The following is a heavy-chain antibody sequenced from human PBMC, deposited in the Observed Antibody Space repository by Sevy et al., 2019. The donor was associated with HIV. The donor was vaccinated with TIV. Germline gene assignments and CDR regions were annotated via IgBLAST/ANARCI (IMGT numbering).Heavy chain of an antibody. CDR3: ARTTALAGTKFFDF. D-gene: IGHD6-19*01. Sequence: GESLKISCKGSGYSFTSYWIGWVRQMPGKGLEWMGIIYPGDSDTRYIPSFQGQVTISADKSISTAYLQWGSLKASDNAMYYCARTTALAGTKFFDFWGQGTLVTVSS. V-gene: IGHV5-51*01. CDR2: IYPGDSDT. CDR1: GYSFTSYW. J-gene: IGHJ4*01.